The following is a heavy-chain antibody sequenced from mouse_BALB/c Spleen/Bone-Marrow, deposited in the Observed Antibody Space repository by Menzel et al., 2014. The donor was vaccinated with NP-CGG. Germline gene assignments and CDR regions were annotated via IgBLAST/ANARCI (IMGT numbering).Heavy chain of an antibody. J-gene: IGHJ4*01. Sequence: EVKLMESGGGLVKPGGSLKLSCAASGFTFSSYTMSWVRQTPEKRLEWVAPITSGGGXTYYPDSVKGRFTISRDNAKSTLYLQTSSLKSEDTAMYYCTRDLYDGYSYYAMDYWGQGTSVTVSS. D-gene: IGHD2-3*01. CDR2: ITSGGGXT. CDR3: TRDLYDGYSYYAMDY. CDR1: GFTFSSYT. V-gene: IGHV5-6-4*01.